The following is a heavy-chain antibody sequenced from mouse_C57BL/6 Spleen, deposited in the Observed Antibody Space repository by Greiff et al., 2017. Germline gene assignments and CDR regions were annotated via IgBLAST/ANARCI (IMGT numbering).Heavy chain of an antibody. CDR2: INYDGSST. V-gene: IGHV5-16*01. D-gene: IGHD1-1*01. CDR1: GFTFSDYY. Sequence: EVKLVESEGGLVQPGSSMKLSCTASGFTFSDYYMAWVRQVPEKGLEWVANINYDGSSTYYLDSLKSRFISSRDNAKNILYLQLSSLKSEDTATYYCARDRYYYGSSPYWYFDVWGTGTTVTVSA. CDR3: ARDRYYYGSSPYWYFDV. J-gene: IGHJ1*03.